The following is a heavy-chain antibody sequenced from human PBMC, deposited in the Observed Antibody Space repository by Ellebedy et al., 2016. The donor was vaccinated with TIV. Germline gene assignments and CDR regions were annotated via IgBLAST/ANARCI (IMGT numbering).Heavy chain of an antibody. J-gene: IGHJ6*02. V-gene: IGHV3-23*01. CDR1: GFTFSSYA. D-gene: IGHD5-18*01. CDR3: AKDRGGYSYGSYGMDV. CDR2: ISGSGGST. Sequence: GGSLRLXXAASGFTFSSYAMTWVRQAPGKGLEWVSAISGSGGSTYYADSVKGRFTISRDNSKNTLYLQMNSLRAENTAVYYCAKDRGGYSYGSYGMDVWGQGTTVTVSS.